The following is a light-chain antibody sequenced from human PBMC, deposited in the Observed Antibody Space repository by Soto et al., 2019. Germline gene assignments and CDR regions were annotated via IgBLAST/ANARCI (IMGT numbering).Light chain of an antibody. Sequence: EIVLTQSPGTLSLSPGERATLSCRASQSVSSNYLAWYQKKPGQAPRLIFYGASNSATGIPDRFSGSGSGTDFSLTISRLETEDFAVYYCQCQHYGSSSVYAFGQGTKLEIK. CDR3: QHYGSSSVYA. V-gene: IGKV3-20*01. CDR2: GAS. CDR1: QSVSSNY. J-gene: IGKJ2*01.